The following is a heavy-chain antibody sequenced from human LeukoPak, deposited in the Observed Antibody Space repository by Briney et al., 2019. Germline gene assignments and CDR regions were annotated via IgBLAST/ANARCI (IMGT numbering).Heavy chain of an antibody. Sequence: PSETLSLTCTVSGGSISSYHWNWIRQPPGKGLERIGYISYSGSTNYSHSLTSRVTVSIDTSKRQLSLTLTSLTTADTAIYYCAGDLYSGSWSLGAMDVWGQGTTVIVSS. J-gene: IGHJ6*02. CDR2: ISYSGST. CDR3: AGDLYSGSWSLGAMDV. V-gene: IGHV4-59*01. D-gene: IGHD6-19*01. CDR1: GGSISSYH.